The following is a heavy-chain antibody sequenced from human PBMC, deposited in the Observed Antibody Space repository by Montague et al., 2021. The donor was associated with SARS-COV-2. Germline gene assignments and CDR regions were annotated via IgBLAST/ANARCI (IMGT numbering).Heavy chain of an antibody. Sequence: SLRLSCAASGFTFSGNALHWVRQAPGKGLEWVALISLSGSDKRYADSVKGRFTISRDNSKNTLYLQVNSLRPEDTAIYYCAKEVGSYSFDRFGLWGQGTPVTVSS. D-gene: IGHD3/OR15-3a*01. CDR3: AKEVGSYSFDRFGL. CDR2: ISLSGSDK. CDR1: GFTFSGNA. J-gene: IGHJ1*01. V-gene: IGHV3-30*04.